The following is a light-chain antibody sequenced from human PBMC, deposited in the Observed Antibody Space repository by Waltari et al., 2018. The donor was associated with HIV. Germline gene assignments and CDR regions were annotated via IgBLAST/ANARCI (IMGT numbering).Light chain of an antibody. V-gene: IGLV1-44*01. Sequence: QSVLTQPPSASGTPGQRVTISCSGSSSNIGSNTVNWYQQLPGTAPKLLIYSNNQRPSGVPDRVSGSQSGTSASLAISGLQSEDEADYYCAAWDDSLNGYVFGTGTKVTVL. CDR2: SNN. CDR1: SSNIGSNT. J-gene: IGLJ1*01. CDR3: AAWDDSLNGYV.